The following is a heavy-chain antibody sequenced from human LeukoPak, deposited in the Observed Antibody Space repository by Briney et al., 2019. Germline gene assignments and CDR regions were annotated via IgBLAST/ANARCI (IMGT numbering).Heavy chain of an antibody. V-gene: IGHV4-59*01. Sequence: PSETLSLTCTVSGGSISSYYWSWIRQPPGKGLEWIGYISYSGSTNFNPSLKSRVTISVDTSKNQFSLKLSSVTAADTAVYYCARHADRGRAYYFDYWGQGTLVTVSS. CDR3: ARHADRGRAYYFDY. CDR2: ISYSGST. D-gene: IGHD3-10*01. J-gene: IGHJ4*02. CDR1: GGSISSYY.